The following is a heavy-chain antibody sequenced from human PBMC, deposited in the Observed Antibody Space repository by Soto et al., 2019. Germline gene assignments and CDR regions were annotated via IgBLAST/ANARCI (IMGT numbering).Heavy chain of an antibody. CDR1: GGSISSGGYS. CDR3: AAGGGLPRYC. V-gene: IGHV4-30-2*01. Sequence: QLQLQESGSGLVKPSQTLSLTCAVSGGSISSGGYSWSWIRQPPGKGLEWIGSIYHSGSTYYNPSLKSRVTISVDRSKSQFSLKLSSVPAADTAVYYCAAGGGLPRYCWGQGTLVTVSS. J-gene: IGHJ4*02. D-gene: IGHD5-12*01. CDR2: IYHSGST.